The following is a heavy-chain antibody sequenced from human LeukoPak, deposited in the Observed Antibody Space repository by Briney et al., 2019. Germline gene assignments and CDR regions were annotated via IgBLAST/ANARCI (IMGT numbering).Heavy chain of an antibody. D-gene: IGHD3-3*01. Sequence: PGGSLRLSCAASGFTFDDYAMHWVRQVPGRAPEWLSLINKDGTNTYYADSVKGRFTLSRDNGKKSLFLQMDSLRTEDTALYYCVRGNTTFYDVWTGYYWFGGYFDFWGQGTQVTVS. CDR3: VRGNTTFYDVWTGYYWFGGYFDF. J-gene: IGHJ4*02. CDR2: INKDGTNT. CDR1: GFTFDDYA. V-gene: IGHV3-43*02.